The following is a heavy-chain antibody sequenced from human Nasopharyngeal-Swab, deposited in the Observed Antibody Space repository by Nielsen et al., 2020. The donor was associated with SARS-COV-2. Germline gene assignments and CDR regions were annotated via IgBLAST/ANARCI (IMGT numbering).Heavy chain of an antibody. V-gene: IGHV3-48*03. J-gene: IGHJ4*02. CDR1: GFPLSSYE. D-gene: IGHD3-16*01. CDR2: IRGGGVTI. CDR3: AREFGAGAFGF. Sequence: GESLKISCAASGFPLSSYELNWVRQAPGKGLEWVASIRGGGVTIFYADSVKGRFTISRDNAKNSLFLQLNSLRAEDTATYYCAREFGAGAFGFWGQGTLVTVSS.